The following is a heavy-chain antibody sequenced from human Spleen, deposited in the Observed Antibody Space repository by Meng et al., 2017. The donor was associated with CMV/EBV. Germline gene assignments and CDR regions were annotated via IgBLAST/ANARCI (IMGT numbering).Heavy chain of an antibody. V-gene: IGHV3-23*01. CDR3: AKFPSYDFWSGYNDFRFDP. Sequence: GESLKISCAASGFTFSSYAMSWVRQAPGKGLEWVSGISGSGGSTYYADSVKGRFTISRDNSKNTLYLQMNSLRAEDTAVYYCAKFPSYDFWSGYNDFRFDPWGQGTLVTVSS. CDR1: GFTFSSYA. D-gene: IGHD3-3*01. CDR2: ISGSGGST. J-gene: IGHJ5*02.